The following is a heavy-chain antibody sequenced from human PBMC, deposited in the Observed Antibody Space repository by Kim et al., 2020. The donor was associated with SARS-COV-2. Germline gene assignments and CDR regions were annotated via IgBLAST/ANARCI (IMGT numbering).Heavy chain of an antibody. D-gene: IGHD3-10*02. J-gene: IGHJ4*02. CDR3: ARCSLLDFDH. CDR2: GGT. Sequence: GGTNYAQNFRGRVTMTRDTSINTVYLELTRLTSDDTAVYYCARCSLLDFDHWGQGTLVTVSS. V-gene: IGHV1-2*02.